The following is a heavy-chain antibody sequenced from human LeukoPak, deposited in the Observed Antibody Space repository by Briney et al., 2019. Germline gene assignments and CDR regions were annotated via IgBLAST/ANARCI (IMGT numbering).Heavy chain of an antibody. CDR2: MNPNSGNT. CDR1: GYTFTSYD. V-gene: IGHV1-8*01. CDR3: ARVGLGPWYGSGSYLGY. D-gene: IGHD3-10*01. Sequence: ASVKVSCKASGYTFTSYDINWVRQATGQGLEWMGWMNPNSGNTGYAQKFQGRVTMTRNTSISTAYMELSSLRSEDTAVYYCARVGLGPWYGSGSYLGYWGQGTLVTVSS. J-gene: IGHJ4*02.